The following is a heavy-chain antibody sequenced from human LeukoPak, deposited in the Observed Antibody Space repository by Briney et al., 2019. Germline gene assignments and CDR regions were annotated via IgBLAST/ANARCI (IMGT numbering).Heavy chain of an antibody. J-gene: IGHJ4*02. CDR2: INVNGGAM. CDR1: GFSFKDYY. D-gene: IGHD6-13*01. V-gene: IGHV3-11*01. CDR3: ARGPRILAAGSYFFDY. Sequence: GGSLRLSCAASGFSFKDYYYSWIRQAPGKGLEWVSFINVNGGAMYYADFVKGRFTIPRQKAKTSVYLEMNSLRDEDTAVYYCARGPRILAAGSYFFDYWGQGSLVTVSS.